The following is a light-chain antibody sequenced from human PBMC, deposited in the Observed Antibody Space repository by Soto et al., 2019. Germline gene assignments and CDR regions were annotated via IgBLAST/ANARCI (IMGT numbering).Light chain of an antibody. V-gene: IGLV2-14*03. Sequence: QSALTQPASVSGSPGQSITISCTGTSSDVGNYNYVSWYQHHPGKAPKLIIYDVSNRPSGVSNRFSGSKSSNTASLTISGLQAEDEGDYYCSSYTTYSTLVVFGGGTKLTVL. CDR3: SSYTTYSTLVV. CDR2: DVS. J-gene: IGLJ2*01. CDR1: SSDVGNYNY.